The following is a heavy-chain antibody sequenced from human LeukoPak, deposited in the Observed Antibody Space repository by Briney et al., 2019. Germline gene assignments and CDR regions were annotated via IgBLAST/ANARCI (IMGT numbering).Heavy chain of an antibody. Sequence: GGSLRLSCAASGFTFSSYEMNWVRQAPGQGLEWVSYISSSGNAIYYADSVKGRFTISRDNAKNSLYLQMNSLRAEDTAVYYCARIGYGVSFDYWGQGTLVAVSS. V-gene: IGHV3-48*03. J-gene: IGHJ4*02. CDR1: GFTFSSYE. D-gene: IGHD4/OR15-4a*01. CDR2: ISSSGNAI. CDR3: ARIGYGVSFDY.